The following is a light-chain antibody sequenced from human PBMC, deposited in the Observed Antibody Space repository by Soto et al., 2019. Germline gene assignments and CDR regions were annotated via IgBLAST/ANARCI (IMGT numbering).Light chain of an antibody. V-gene: IGKV3D-15*01. CDR3: QQYDSSPLLT. CDR1: QSVSSK. CDR2: GTS. Sequence: EIVMTQSPATLSVSPGERATLSCRASQSVSSKLAWYQQKPGQAPRLLIFGTSSRATGIPDRFSGSGSGTDFTLSISRLEPEDFAVYYCQQYDSSPLLTFGGGTK. J-gene: IGKJ4*01.